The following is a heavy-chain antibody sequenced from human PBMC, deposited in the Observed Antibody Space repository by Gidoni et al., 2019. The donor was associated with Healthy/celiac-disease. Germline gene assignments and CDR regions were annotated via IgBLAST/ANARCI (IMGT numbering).Heavy chain of an antibody. Sequence: QVQLQQWGAGLLKPSETLSLTCAVYGGSFSGYYCSWIRQPPGKGLAWIGEINHSGSTNYNPSLTSRVTISVDTSKNQFSLKLSSVTAADTAVYYCARGRLPKRIDYWGQGTLVTVSS. CDR1: GGSFSGYY. D-gene: IGHD6-25*01. CDR3: ARGRLPKRIDY. V-gene: IGHV4-34*01. J-gene: IGHJ4*02. CDR2: INHSGST.